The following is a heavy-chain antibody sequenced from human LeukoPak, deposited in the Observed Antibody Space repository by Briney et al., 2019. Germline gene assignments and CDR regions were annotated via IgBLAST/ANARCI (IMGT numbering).Heavy chain of an antibody. D-gene: IGHD1-1*01. CDR3: ARDGNNYYYYMDV. Sequence: PGGSLRLSCAASGFTFSSYSMNWVRQAPEKGLEWVSSISSSSSYIYYADSVKGRFTISRDNAKNSLYLQMSSLRAEDTAVYYCARDGNNYYYYMDVWGKGTTVTVSS. J-gene: IGHJ6*03. V-gene: IGHV3-21*01. CDR2: ISSSSSYI. CDR1: GFTFSSYS.